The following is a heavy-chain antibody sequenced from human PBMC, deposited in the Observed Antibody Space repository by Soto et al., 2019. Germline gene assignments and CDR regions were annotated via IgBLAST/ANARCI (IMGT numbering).Heavy chain of an antibody. CDR1: GFTFSSYE. D-gene: IGHD1-26*01. CDR3: ARGPVIVYSGSPEAAFDI. J-gene: IGHJ3*02. V-gene: IGHV3-48*03. Sequence: GGSLRLSCAASGFTFSSYEMNWVRQAPGEGLEWVSYISSSGGTIYHAESVKGRFTISRDNAKNSLYLQMNSLRAEDTAVYYCARGPVIVYSGSPEAAFDIWGQGTMVTVSS. CDR2: ISSSGGTI.